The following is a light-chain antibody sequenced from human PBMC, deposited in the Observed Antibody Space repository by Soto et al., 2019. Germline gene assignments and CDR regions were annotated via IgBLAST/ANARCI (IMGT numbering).Light chain of an antibody. CDR1: EIVAGH. CDR2: VAF. J-gene: IGKJ1*01. V-gene: IGKV3-15*01. Sequence: EILMKQSPATLSVSPGEKATLSCSASEIVAGHLAWYQQIPGHAPRLLINVAFIRAPAIAVRFSGSGSGTEFTLTISSLQSEDFAFYYCQQYDSWPRTFGKGTKVDIK. CDR3: QQYDSWPRT.